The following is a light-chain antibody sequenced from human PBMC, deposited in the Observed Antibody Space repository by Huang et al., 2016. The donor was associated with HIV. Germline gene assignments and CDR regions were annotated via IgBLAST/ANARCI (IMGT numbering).Light chain of an antibody. V-gene: IGKV3-20*01. CDR2: GTS. CDR1: QSVVSSY. J-gene: IGKJ5*01. Sequence: DIVLTQSPGTLSLSPGERATLSGRASQSVVSSYLAWYQQKPGQAPRLVIYGTSIRAADIPDRFSGSGSGTDFTLTISRLEPEDFAVYYCQQYGSSPITFGQGTRLEIK. CDR3: QQYGSSPIT.